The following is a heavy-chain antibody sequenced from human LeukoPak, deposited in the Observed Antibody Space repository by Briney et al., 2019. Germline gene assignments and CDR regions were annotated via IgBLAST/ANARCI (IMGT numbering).Heavy chain of an antibody. D-gene: IGHD6-19*01. CDR1: GGSISSSSYY. CDR2: IYYSGST. V-gene: IGHV4-39*01. CDR3: ARGLPRYSSGWYVDY. Sequence: PSETLSLTCTVSGGSISSSSYYWGWIRQPPGKGLEWIGSIYYSGSTYYNPSLKSRVTISVDTSKNQFSLKLSSVTAADTAVYYCARGLPRYSSGWYVDYWGQGTLVTVSS. J-gene: IGHJ4*02.